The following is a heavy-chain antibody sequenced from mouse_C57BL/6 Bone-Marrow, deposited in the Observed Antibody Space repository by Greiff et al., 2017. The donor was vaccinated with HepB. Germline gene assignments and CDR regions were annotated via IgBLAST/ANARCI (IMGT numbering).Heavy chain of an antibody. CDR1: GYTFTSYG. Sequence: QVHVKQSGAELARPGASVKLSCKASGYTFTSYGISWVKQRTGQGLEWIGEIYPRSGNTYYNEKFKGKATLTADKSSSTAYMELRSLTSEDSAVYFCAREKAQAPWKFAYWGQGTLVTVSA. V-gene: IGHV1-81*01. J-gene: IGHJ3*01. CDR2: IYPRSGNT. CDR3: AREKAQAPWKFAY. D-gene: IGHD3-2*02.